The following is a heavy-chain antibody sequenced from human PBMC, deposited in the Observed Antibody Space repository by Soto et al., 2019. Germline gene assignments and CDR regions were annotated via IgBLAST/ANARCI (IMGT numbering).Heavy chain of an antibody. CDR3: ASLGYCSGGSCYRYWYFDL. V-gene: IGHV1-69*13. J-gene: IGHJ2*01. CDR1: GGTFSSYA. D-gene: IGHD2-15*01. CDR2: IIPIFGTA. Sequence: SVKVSCKASGGTFSSYAISWVRQAPGQGLEWMGGIIPIFGTANYAQKFQGRVTITADESTSTAYMELSSLRSEDTAVYYCASLGYCSGGSCYRYWYFDLWGRGTLVTVSS.